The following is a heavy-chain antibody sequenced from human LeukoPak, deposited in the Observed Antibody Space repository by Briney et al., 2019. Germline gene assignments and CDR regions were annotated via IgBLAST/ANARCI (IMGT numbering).Heavy chain of an antibody. CDR2: FDPEDGET. D-gene: IGHD6-13*01. Sequence: GASVKVSCKVSGYTLTELSMHWVRQAPGKGLEWMGGFDPEDGETIYAQKFQGRVTMTEDTSTDTAYMELSSLRSEDTAVYYCATVPGSVIGAAGTGYYFDYWGQGTLVTVSS. J-gene: IGHJ4*02. CDR1: GYTLTELS. V-gene: IGHV1-24*01. CDR3: ATVPGSVIGAAGTGYYFDY.